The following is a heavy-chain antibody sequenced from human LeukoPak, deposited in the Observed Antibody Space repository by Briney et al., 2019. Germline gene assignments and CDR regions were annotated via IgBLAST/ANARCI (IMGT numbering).Heavy chain of an antibody. CDR3: ARANSYATYYYGSGSWYYYYYMDV. J-gene: IGHJ6*03. V-gene: IGHV1-46*01. D-gene: IGHD3-10*01. Sequence: ASVEVSCKASGYTFTSYYMHWVRQAPGQGLEWMGIINPSGGSTSYAQKFQGRVTMTRDMSTSTVYMELSSLRSEDTAVYYCARANSYATYYYGSGSWYYYYYMDVWGKGTTVTVSS. CDR1: GYTFTSYY. CDR2: INPSGGST.